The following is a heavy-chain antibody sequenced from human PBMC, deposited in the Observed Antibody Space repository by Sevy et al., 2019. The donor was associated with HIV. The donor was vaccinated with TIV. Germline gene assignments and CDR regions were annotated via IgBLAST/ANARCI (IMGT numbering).Heavy chain of an antibody. Sequence: ASVKVSCKASGFTFASYDIYWVRQATGQGLEWMGWMNTNTGNTGFAQKFQGRVTMTRNTSITTAYMELSNLRSEDTAVYYCARVSGWYLRYVMDVWGQGTTVTVSS. CDR3: ARVSGWYLRYVMDV. V-gene: IGHV1-8*02. CDR2: MNTNTGNT. D-gene: IGHD6-19*01. CDR1: GFTFASYD. J-gene: IGHJ6*02.